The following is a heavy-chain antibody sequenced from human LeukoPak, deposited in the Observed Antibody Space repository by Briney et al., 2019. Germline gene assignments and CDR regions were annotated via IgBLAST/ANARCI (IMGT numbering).Heavy chain of an antibody. Sequence: PSETLSLTCAVYGGSFSGYYWSWIRQPPGKGLEWIGEINHSGSTNYNPSLKSRVTISVDTSENQFSLKLSSVTAADTAVYYCARGVPPNDCGGDCYPRWLYYFDYWGQGTLVTVSS. CDR1: GGSFSGYY. D-gene: IGHD2-21*02. V-gene: IGHV4-34*01. J-gene: IGHJ4*02. CDR3: ARGVPPNDCGGDCYPRWLYYFDY. CDR2: INHSGST.